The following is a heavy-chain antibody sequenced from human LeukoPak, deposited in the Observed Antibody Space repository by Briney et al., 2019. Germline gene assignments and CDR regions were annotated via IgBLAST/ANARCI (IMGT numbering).Heavy chain of an antibody. Sequence: SETLSLTCTVSGGSISSFYWSWIRQPDGLGLVWSGRISTSGSTNYNPSLNSRVTMSVETSKYQFSLKLISVTAADTAVNYCGSPSRSWGQGTLVTVSS. CDR1: GGSISSFY. CDR2: ISTSGST. J-gene: IGHJ5*02. CDR3: GSPSRS. V-gene: IGHV4-4*07.